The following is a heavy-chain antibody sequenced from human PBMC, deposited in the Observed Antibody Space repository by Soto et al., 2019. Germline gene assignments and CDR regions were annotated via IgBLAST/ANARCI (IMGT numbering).Heavy chain of an antibody. J-gene: IGHJ5*02. CDR2: IYYSWST. CDR3: ASGAYIVVVKAAIGWDWLEP. CDR1: VCSSSSVDDY. D-gene: IGHD2-2*02. Sequence: SETLSLTCTFSVCSSSSVDDYWSLIRQPPWNCLDWIGYIYYSWSTYYNPSLKSRVTISVDTSKNQFSLKLSSVTAADTAVYYCASGAYIVVVKAAIGWDWLEPWGPGTMVTVSS. V-gene: IGHV4-30-4*01.